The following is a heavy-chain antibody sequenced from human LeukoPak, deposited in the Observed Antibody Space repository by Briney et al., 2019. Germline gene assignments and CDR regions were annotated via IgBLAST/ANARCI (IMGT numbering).Heavy chain of an antibody. D-gene: IGHD4-11*01. V-gene: IGHV3-7*01. CDR1: GFMFSSNW. J-gene: IGHJ4*02. CDR3: ARDRALGTTSCGDY. CDR2: IKEDGTET. Sequence: GGSLRLSCAASGFMFSSNWMSWVRLAPGKGLEWVANIKEDGTETYYVDSVKGRFTISRDNSRSTLYLQMNNLRADDTATYYCARDRALGTTSCGDYWGQGTLVTVSS.